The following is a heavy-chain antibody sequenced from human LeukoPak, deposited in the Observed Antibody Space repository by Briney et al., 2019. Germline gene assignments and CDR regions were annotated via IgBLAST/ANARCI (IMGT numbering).Heavy chain of an antibody. J-gene: IGHJ4*01. Sequence: SETLSLTCSVSAGSISNGDYYWGWIRQAPGKGLEWIGCIFYGESTHYNPSLKSRATISVDTSKNQFSLKLTSVTAADAAIYYCARQLPTAAADTRGCFDYWGQGTVVTVSS. D-gene: IGHD6-25*01. V-gene: IGHV4-39*01. CDR2: IFYGEST. CDR3: ARQLPTAAADTRGCFDY. CDR1: AGSISNGDYY.